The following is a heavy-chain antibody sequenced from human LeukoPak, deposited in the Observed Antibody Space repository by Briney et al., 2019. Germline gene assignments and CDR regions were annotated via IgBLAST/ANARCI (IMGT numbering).Heavy chain of an antibody. Sequence: GGSLRLSCAASGFTVSSNYMSWVRQAPGKGLEWVSVIYSGGSTYYADSVKGRFTISKNTLYLQMNSLRAEDTAVYYCARLGPTAALYYYYMDVWGKGTTVTVSS. V-gene: IGHV3-53*01. CDR1: GFTVSSNY. CDR3: ARLGPTAALYYYYMDV. J-gene: IGHJ6*03. CDR2: IYSGGST.